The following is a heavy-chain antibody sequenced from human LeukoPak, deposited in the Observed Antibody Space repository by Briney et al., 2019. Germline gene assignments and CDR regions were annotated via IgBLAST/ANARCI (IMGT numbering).Heavy chain of an antibody. J-gene: IGHJ4*02. Sequence: GGSLRLXCAASGFTFSDYYMRWIRQAPGKGLEWVSYISSSGSTIYYADSVKGRFTISRDNAKNSLYLQMNSLRAEDTAVYYCARDSGSYPWYFDYWGQGTLVTVSS. CDR1: GFTFSDYY. CDR3: ARDSGSYPWYFDY. CDR2: ISSSGSTI. V-gene: IGHV3-11*04. D-gene: IGHD1-26*01.